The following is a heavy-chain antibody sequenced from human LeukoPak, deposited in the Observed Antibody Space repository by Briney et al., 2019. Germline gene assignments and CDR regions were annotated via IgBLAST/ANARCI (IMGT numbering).Heavy chain of an antibody. D-gene: IGHD5-18*01. CDR2: IIPILDVA. V-gene: IGHV1-69*04. CDR1: GGTFNTYA. Sequence: ASVKVSCKASGGTFNTYAITWVRQAPGHGLEWMGRIIPILDVADSAQRFQGRVTITADRSTSTVYMELNSLRSEDTAIYYCARFPVRGYTYGCVIHHMDVWGQGTTVIVSS. CDR3: ARFPVRGYTYGCVIHHMDV. J-gene: IGHJ6*02.